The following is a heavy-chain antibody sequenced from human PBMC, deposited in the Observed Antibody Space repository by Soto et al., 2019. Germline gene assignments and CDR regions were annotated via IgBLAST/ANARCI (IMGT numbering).Heavy chain of an antibody. CDR3: ARDWFDCGSTACYQWIENYYTNDYMDV. Sequence: QVQLVQSGAEVKQDGASVKISCKTSGYIFSSYGIHWVRQAPGQGLDWMGWISGGRGTTIYSQKLQGRVSITRDTSPSTAYMELSSLRSEDTAVYFCARDWFDCGSTACYQWIENYYTNDYMDVWGKGTTVAVSS. J-gene: IGHJ6*03. V-gene: IGHV1-3*01. CDR2: ISGGRGTT. CDR1: GYIFSSYG. D-gene: IGHD2-2*01.